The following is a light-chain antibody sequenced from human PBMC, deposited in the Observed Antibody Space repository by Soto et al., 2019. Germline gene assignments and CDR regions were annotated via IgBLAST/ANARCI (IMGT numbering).Light chain of an antibody. CDR3: QQYNNWPRT. J-gene: IGKJ1*01. Sequence: EIVMTQSPATLSVSPGERATLSCRASQSVSSNLDWYQQKPGQAPRLLIYGASTRATGIPARFIGSGSGTEFTLTISSLQSEDFAVYYCQQYNNWPRTFGQGTKVEIK. CDR1: QSVSSN. V-gene: IGKV3-15*01. CDR2: GAS.